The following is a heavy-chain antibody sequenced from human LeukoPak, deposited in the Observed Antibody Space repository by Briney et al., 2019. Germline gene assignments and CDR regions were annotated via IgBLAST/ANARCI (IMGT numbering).Heavy chain of an antibody. CDR1: GYTFTSYD. J-gene: IGHJ5*02. CDR3: ARGVVGYYDSSGYYSSSWFDP. D-gene: IGHD3-22*01. CDR2: MNPNSGNT. V-gene: IGHV1-8*01. Sequence: ASVKVSCKASGYTFTSYDINWVRQATGQGLEWMGWMNPNSGNTGYAQKFQGRVTMTRNTSISTAYMELSSPRSEDTAVYYCARGVVGYYDSSGYYSSSWFDPWGQGTLVTVSS.